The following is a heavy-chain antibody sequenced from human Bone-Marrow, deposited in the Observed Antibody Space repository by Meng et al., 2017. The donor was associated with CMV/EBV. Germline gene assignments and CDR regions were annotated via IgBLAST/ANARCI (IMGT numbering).Heavy chain of an antibody. D-gene: IGHD3-3*01. Sequence: ASVKVSCKASGYTFTNHYMHWVRQAPGQGLEWMGWIHPTSGGTNYAQNFQGRVTLTSDTSISTAYMELSRLKSDDTAVFFCARLFHTTLGTNYYYGMDVWGQGTTVTVSS. J-gene: IGHJ6*02. V-gene: IGHV1-2*02. CDR1: GYTFTNHY. CDR2: IHPTSGGT. CDR3: ARLFHTTLGTNYYYGMDV.